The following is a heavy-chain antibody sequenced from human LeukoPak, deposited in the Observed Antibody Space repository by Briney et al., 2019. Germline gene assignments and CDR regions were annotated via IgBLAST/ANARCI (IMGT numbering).Heavy chain of an antibody. D-gene: IGHD2-2*01. CDR2: IYTSGST. CDR3: ARQKCTSASCLTKNAFDI. CDR1: GSISGYY. Sequence: SETLSLTCTVSGSISGYYWSWIRQPPGKGLEWIGYIYTSGSTNYNPSLESRVTISVDTSKNQFSLDPSSVTAADTAVYYCARQKCTSASCLTKNAFDIWAKGQWSPSLQ. V-gene: IGHV4-4*09. J-gene: IGHJ3*02.